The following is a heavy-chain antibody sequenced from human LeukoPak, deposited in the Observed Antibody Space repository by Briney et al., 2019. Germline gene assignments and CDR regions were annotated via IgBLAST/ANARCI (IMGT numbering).Heavy chain of an antibody. J-gene: IGHJ6*03. Sequence: GGSLRLSCAASGFTFSSYAMSWVRQAPGKGLEWVSAISGSGGSTYYADSVKGRFTISRDNSKNTLYLQMNSLRAEDTAVYYCAKVRGSSWRTDYYYMDVWGKGTTVTVSS. V-gene: IGHV3-23*01. CDR2: ISGSGGST. D-gene: IGHD6-13*01. CDR1: GFTFSSYA. CDR3: AKVRGSSWRTDYYYMDV.